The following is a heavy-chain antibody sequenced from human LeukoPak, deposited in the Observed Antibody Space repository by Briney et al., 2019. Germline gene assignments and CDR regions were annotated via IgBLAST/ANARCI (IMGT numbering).Heavy chain of an antibody. J-gene: IGHJ3*02. CDR3: ATVAAAFWTARAAFDI. Sequence: PSETLSLTCAVYGGSFSGYYWSWIRQPPGKGLEWIGEINHSGSTNYNPSLKSRVTISVDTSKNQFSLKLSSVTAADTAVYYCATVAAAFWTARAAFDIWGQGTMVTVSS. CDR1: GGSFSGYY. V-gene: IGHV4-34*01. CDR2: INHSGST. D-gene: IGHD6-13*01.